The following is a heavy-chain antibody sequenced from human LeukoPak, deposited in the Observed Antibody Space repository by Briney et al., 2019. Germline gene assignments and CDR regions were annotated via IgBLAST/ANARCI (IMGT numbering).Heavy chain of an antibody. CDR3: ARGIYYYGSGSYYSSFDY. CDR2: ISGSGGST. J-gene: IGHJ4*02. D-gene: IGHD3-10*01. Sequence: GGSLRLSCAASGFTFSSYAMSWVRQAPGKGLEWVSAISGSGGSTYYADSVKGRFTISRDNSKNTLYLQMNSLRAEDTAVYYCARGIYYYGSGSYYSSFDYWGQGTLVTVSS. CDR1: GFTFSSYA. V-gene: IGHV3-23*01.